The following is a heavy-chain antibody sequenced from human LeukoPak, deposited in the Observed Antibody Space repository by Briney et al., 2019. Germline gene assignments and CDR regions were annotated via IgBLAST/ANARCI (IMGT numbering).Heavy chain of an antibody. D-gene: IGHD3-16*01. CDR1: GGSISSYY. CDR3: TRGAGWLIDY. CDR2: IYYSGST. J-gene: IGHJ4*02. V-gene: IGHV4-59*01. Sequence: SETLSLTCTVSGGSISSYYWCWIQQPPGKGLEWIGYIYYSGSTNYNPSLKSRVTISVDTSKEQFSLKVNSVTAADTAVYYCTRGAGWLIDYWGQGILVTVSS.